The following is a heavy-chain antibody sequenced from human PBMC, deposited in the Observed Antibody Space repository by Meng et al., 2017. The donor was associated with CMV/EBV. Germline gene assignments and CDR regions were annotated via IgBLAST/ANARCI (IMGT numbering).Heavy chain of an antibody. CDR1: CGTCGTNA. CDR2: IYTIFGTA. J-gene: IGHJ4*02. Sequence: VECGAEGLEPGAPVKVSCQASCGTCGTNAISCVRQAPGQEPDWMGGIYTIFGTANYTQKFQGRVTITADESTSTAYMELSILRSEDTAVDYCARGSGAGTTWSYFDYWGQGTLVTVSS. V-gene: IGHV1-69*01. D-gene: IGHD1-7*01. CDR3: ARGSGAGTTWSYFDY.